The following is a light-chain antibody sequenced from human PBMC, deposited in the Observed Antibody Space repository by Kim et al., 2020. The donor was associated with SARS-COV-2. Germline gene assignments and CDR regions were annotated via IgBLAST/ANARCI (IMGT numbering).Light chain of an antibody. CDR3: SSYALKNPFV. J-gene: IGLJ3*02. V-gene: IGLV2-14*03. Sequence: GQTITISCIGSDSDIVRFQRVSWYQQHPDKAPQLLIFDVTERPSGVSSRFSGSKSGNTASLTISGLQPEDEAYYHCSSYALKNPFVFGGGTQLTVL. CDR1: DSDIVRFQR. CDR2: DVT.